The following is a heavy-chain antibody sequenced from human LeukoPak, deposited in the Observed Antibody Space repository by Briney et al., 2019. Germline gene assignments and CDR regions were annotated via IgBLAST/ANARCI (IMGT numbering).Heavy chain of an antibody. CDR3: ATVHDSSGYYDAFDI. CDR2: FDPEDGET. Sequence: GASVKVSCKASGGTFSSYAISWVRQAPGKGLEWMGGFDPEDGETIYAQKFQGRVTMTEDTSTDTAYMELSSLRSEDTAVYYCATVHDSSGYYDAFDIWGQGTMVTVSS. J-gene: IGHJ3*02. D-gene: IGHD3-22*01. CDR1: GGTFSSYA. V-gene: IGHV1-24*01.